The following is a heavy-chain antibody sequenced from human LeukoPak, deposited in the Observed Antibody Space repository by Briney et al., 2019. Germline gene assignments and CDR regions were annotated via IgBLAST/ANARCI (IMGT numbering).Heavy chain of an antibody. V-gene: IGHV1-3*01. CDR3: ARDSRGAYCGGDCYLDAFDI. J-gene: IGHJ3*02. Sequence: ASVKVSCKASGYTFTSYAMHWVRQAPGQRLEWMGWINAGNGNTKYSQKFQGRVTITRDTYASTAYMELSSLRSEDTAVYYCARDSRGAYCGGDCYLDAFDIWGQGTMVTVSS. D-gene: IGHD2-21*02. CDR1: GYTFTSYA. CDR2: INAGNGNT.